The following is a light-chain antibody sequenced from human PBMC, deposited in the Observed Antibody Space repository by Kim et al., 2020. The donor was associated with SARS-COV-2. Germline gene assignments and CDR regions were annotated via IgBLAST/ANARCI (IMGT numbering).Light chain of an antibody. Sequence: EIVLTQSPVTLSLSPGQRATLSCRASQYIDNWLAWYQQKPGQVPRLLIYDASNRATGIPARFSGSGSGTDFTLTISSLEPEDFAVYYCQQRSNWPPITFGQGTRLEIK. CDR3: QQRSNWPPIT. V-gene: IGKV3-11*01. CDR1: QYIDNW. J-gene: IGKJ5*01. CDR2: DAS.